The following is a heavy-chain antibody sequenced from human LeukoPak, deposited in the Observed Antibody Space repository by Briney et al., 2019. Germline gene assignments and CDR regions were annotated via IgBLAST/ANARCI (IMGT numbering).Heavy chain of an antibody. CDR1: GFTVSSNY. CDR3: ARDGMSTVAYWFFDL. J-gene: IGHJ2*01. D-gene: IGHD4-23*01. CDR2: FSSGGST. V-gene: IGHV3-53*01. Sequence: GGSLRLSCAASGFTVSSNYMSWVRQAPGKGLEWVSVFSSGGSTYYADSVKGRFTISRDSSKNTLYLQMNSLRDEDTAMYYCARDGMSTVAYWFFDLWGRGTLVTVSS.